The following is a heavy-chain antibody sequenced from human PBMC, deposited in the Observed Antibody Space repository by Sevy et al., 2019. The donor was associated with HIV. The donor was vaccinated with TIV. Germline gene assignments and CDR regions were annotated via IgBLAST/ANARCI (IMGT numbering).Heavy chain of an antibody. CDR3: ARGGWGYYYDSSGYPSALDY. D-gene: IGHD3-22*01. J-gene: IGHJ4*02. CDR2: ISSSSSTI. Sequence: GGSLRLSCAASGFTFSSYSMNWVRQAPGKGLEWVSYISSSSSTIYYADSVKGRFTISRDNAKNSLYLQMNSLRDEDTAVYYCARGGWGYYYDSSGYPSALDYWGQRTLVTVSS. CDR1: GFTFSSYS. V-gene: IGHV3-48*02.